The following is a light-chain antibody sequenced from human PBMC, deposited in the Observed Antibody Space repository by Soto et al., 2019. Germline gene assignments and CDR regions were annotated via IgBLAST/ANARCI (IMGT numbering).Light chain of an antibody. CDR2: AAS. CDR1: QDIRLY. J-gene: IGKJ4*01. Sequence: DIQVTQSPSSLSASVGDRVTITCRASQDIRLYLNWYQHQPGKAPKLLMYAASNLQSGVPSRFRGSGSVTNFTLTISSLQSEDFASYYCQQSYRTPLTFGGGTRLDIK. V-gene: IGKV1-39*01. CDR3: QQSYRTPLT.